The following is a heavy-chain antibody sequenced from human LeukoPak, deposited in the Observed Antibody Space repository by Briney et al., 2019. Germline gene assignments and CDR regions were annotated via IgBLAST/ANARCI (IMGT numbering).Heavy chain of an antibody. D-gene: IGHD6-13*01. J-gene: IGHJ5*02. CDR3: ARADIHLKAAAGTGTFDP. CDR2: IYYSGST. CDR1: GGSISSSSYY. Sequence: SETLSLTCTVSGGSISSSSYYWGWIRQPPGKGLEWIGSIYYSGSTYYNPSLKSRVTIPVDTSKNQFSLKLSSVTAADTAVYYCARADIHLKAAAGTGTFDPWGQGTLVTVSS. V-gene: IGHV4-39*07.